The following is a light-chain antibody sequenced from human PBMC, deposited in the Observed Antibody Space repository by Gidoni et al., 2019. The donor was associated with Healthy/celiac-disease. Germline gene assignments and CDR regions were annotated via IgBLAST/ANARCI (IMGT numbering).Light chain of an antibody. V-gene: IGLV2-23*01. CDR1: SSDVGSYNL. CDR3: CSYAGSSTLDVV. J-gene: IGLJ2*01. Sequence: QSALTQPASVSGSPGQSITISCTGTSSDVGSYNLVSWYQQHPGKAPKLMIYEGSKRPSGGSNRFSGSKSGNTASLTISGLQAEDEDDYYCCSYAGSSTLDVVFGGGTKLTVL. CDR2: EGS.